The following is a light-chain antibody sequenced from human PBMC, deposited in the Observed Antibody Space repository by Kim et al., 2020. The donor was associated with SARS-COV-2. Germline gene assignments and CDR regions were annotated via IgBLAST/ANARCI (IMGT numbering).Light chain of an antibody. J-gene: IGLJ3*02. Sequence: SYELTQPPSVSVSPGQTASITCSGEKLGDKYACWYQQKPGQSPVLVIYQDSKRHSGIPERFSGSNSGNTATLTISGTQAMDEDDYNCQAWDSSTGGFGGG. CDR3: QAWDSSTGG. CDR1: KLGDKY. CDR2: QDS. V-gene: IGLV3-1*01.